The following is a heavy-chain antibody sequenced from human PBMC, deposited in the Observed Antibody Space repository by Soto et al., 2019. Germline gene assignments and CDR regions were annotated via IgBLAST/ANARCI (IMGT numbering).Heavy chain of an antibody. D-gene: IGHD4-17*01. J-gene: IGHJ4*02. CDR1: GFTVSSNY. CDR2: IYSGGST. Sequence: GGSLRLSCTASGFTVSSNYMSWVRQAPGKGLEWVSVIYSGGSTYDADSVKGRFTISRDNSKNTLYLQMNSLRAEDTAVYYCARGTVNLIYCFDYWGQGTLVTVSS. V-gene: IGHV3-53*01. CDR3: ARGTVNLIYCFDY.